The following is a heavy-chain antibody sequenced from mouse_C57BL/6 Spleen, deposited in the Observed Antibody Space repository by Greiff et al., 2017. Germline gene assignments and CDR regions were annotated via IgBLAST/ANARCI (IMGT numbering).Heavy chain of an antibody. CDR1: GFTFSSYA. V-gene: IGHV5-9-1*02. CDR2: ISSGGDYI. Sequence: EVKLMESGEGLVKPGGSLKLSCAASGFTFSSYAMSWVRQTPEKRLEWVAYISSGGDYIYYADTVKGRFTISRDNARNTLYLQMSSLKSEDTAMYYCTRDHWDWYFDVWGTGTTVTVSS. CDR3: TRDHWDWYFDV. D-gene: IGHD4-1*01. J-gene: IGHJ1*03.